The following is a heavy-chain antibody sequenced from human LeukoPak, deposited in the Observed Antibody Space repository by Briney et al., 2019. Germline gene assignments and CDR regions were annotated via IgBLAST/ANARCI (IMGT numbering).Heavy chain of an antibody. V-gene: IGHV3-53*01. J-gene: IGHJ6*03. CDR2: IYSGGTT. Sequence: PGGSLRLSCAASGFTVSSNYMSRVRQAPGKGLEWVSVIYSGGTTYYADSVKGRFTISRDSSRNTLYLQMNSLRADDTAVYYCARVKAGYYYYMDVWGKGTTVTVSS. CDR1: GFTVSSNY. D-gene: IGHD3-10*01. CDR3: ARVKAGYYYYMDV.